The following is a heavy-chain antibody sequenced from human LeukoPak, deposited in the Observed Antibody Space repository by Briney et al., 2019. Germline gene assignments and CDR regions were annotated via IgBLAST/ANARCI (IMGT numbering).Heavy chain of an antibody. J-gene: IGHJ4*02. Sequence: SETLSITCAVYGGSFSGYYWSWIRQPPGKGLEWIGEINHSGSTNYNPSLKSRVTISVDTSKNQFSLKLSSVTAADTAVYYCARGPSRNRGATRRQLQAYYFDYWGQGTLVTVSS. CDR1: GGSFSGYY. D-gene: IGHD1-26*01. CDR3: ARGPSRNRGATRRQLQAYYFDY. CDR2: INHSGST. V-gene: IGHV4-34*01.